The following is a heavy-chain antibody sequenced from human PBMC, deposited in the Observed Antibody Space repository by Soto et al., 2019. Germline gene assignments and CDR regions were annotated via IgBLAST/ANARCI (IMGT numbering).Heavy chain of an antibody. V-gene: IGHV3-23*01. CDR3: GLQIGHDSHDAFDI. Sequence: GGSLRLSCAASGFTFSSYAVSWVRQAPGKGLEWVSAISGSGGSTYYADSVKGRFTISRDNSKNTLYLQMNSLRAEDTAVYYCGLQIGHDSHDAFDIWGQGTMVTVSS. D-gene: IGHD2-21*02. CDR1: GFTFSSYA. CDR2: ISGSGGST. J-gene: IGHJ3*02.